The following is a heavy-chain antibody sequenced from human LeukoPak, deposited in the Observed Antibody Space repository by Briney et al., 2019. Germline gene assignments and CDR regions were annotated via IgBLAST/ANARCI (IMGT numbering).Heavy chain of an antibody. CDR3: ARLYRSSGWYKDYYYYYYMDV. Sequence: KPSETLSLTCAVYSGSFSGYYWSWIRQPPGKGLEWIGEINHSGSTNYNPSLKSRVTISVDTSKNQFSLKLSSVTAADTAVYYCARLYRSSGWYKDYYYYYYMDVWGKGTTVTVSS. D-gene: IGHD6-19*01. V-gene: IGHV4-34*01. J-gene: IGHJ6*03. CDR1: SGSFSGYY. CDR2: INHSGST.